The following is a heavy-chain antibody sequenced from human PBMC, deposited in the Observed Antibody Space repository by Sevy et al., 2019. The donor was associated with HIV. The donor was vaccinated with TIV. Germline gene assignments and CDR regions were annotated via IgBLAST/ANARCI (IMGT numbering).Heavy chain of an antibody. CDR3: ARVAGGENYDYGIDV. V-gene: IGHV4-39*01. J-gene: IGHJ6*02. CDR2: VYYVGNS. CDR1: GGSITSSGHY. Sequence: SETLSLTCTVSGGSITSSGHYWGWMRQSPGKGLEWIGAVYYVGNSYANPSLTSRVTISADTSKNLFSLSLTSLTAADTAIYYCARVAGGENYDYGIDVWGLGTSVTVSS. D-gene: IGHD2-21*01.